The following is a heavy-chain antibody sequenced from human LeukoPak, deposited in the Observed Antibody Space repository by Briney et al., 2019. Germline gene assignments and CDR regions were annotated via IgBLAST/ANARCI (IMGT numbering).Heavy chain of an antibody. CDR2: ISYDGSNK. V-gene: IGHV3-30-3*01. J-gene: IGHJ1*01. CDR3: ARDLRATVAGRSGFQH. Sequence: GGSLRLSCAASGFTFSSYAMHWVRQAPGKGLEWVAVISYDGSNKYYADSVKGRFTISRDNSKNTLYLQMSSLRAEDTAVYYCARDLRATVAGRSGFQHWGQGTLVTVSS. D-gene: IGHD6-19*01. CDR1: GFTFSSYA.